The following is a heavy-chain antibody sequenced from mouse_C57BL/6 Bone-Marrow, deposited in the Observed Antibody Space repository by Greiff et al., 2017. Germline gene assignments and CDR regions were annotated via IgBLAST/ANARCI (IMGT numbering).Heavy chain of an antibody. CDR2: IHPNSGST. CDR3: ARNLYYCSSPGY. V-gene: IGHV1-64*01. CDR1: GYTFTSYW. Sequence: QVQLQQPGAELVKPGASVKLSCKAFGYTFTSYWMHWVKQRPGQGLEWIGMIHPNSGSTNYNEKFKSKATLTVDKSSSTAYMQLSSLTSEDSAVYYCARNLYYCSSPGYWGQGTTLTVSS. D-gene: IGHD1-1*01. J-gene: IGHJ2*01.